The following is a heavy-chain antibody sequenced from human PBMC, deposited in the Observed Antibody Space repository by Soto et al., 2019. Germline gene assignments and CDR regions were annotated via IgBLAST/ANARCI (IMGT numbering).Heavy chain of an antibody. D-gene: IGHD3-10*01. CDR1: GYSFTSYW. J-gene: IGHJ6*02. Sequence: GESLKISCKGSGYSFTSYWIGLVRQMPGKGLEWMGIIYPGDSDTRYSPSFQGQVTISADKSISTAYLQWSSLKASDTAMYYCARHRGEYYYGSGSYPSNYYYYGMDVWGQGTTVTVSS. CDR2: IYPGDSDT. V-gene: IGHV5-51*01. CDR3: ARHRGEYYYGSGSYPSNYYYYGMDV.